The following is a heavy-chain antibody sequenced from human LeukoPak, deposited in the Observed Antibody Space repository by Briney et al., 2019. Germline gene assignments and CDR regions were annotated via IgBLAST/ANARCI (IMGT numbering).Heavy chain of an antibody. J-gene: IGHJ4*02. Sequence: ASVKVSCEASGGTFSSYAISWVRQAPGQGLEWMGRIIPILGIANYAQKFQGRVTITADKSTSTAYMELSSLRSEDTAVYYCARDLAHYDILTGSGEDFDYWGQGTLVTVSS. V-gene: IGHV1-69*04. CDR2: IIPILGIA. CDR3: ARDLAHYDILTGSGEDFDY. D-gene: IGHD3-9*01. CDR1: GGTFSSYA.